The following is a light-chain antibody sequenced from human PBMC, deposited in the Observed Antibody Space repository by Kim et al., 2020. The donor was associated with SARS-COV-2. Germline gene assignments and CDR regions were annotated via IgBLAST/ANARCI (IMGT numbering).Light chain of an antibody. Sequence: SYATWYQQKPGQAPVLVIYGKTNRPSGIPDRFSGSSSANTASLTITGAQAEDEADYYCSSRDTTNNHVVFGGGTQLTVL. CDR3: SSRDTTNNHVV. CDR1: SY. CDR2: GKT. J-gene: IGLJ3*02. V-gene: IGLV3-19*01.